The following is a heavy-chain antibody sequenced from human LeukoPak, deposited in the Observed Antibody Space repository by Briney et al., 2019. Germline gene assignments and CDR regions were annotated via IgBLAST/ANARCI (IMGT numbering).Heavy chain of an antibody. V-gene: IGHV1-18*01. CDR3: ARVLMIVVVPYAFDI. CDR2: ISAYNGNT. CDR1: GYTFISYG. J-gene: IGHJ3*02. D-gene: IGHD3-22*01. Sequence: GASVKVSCKASGYTFISYGISWVRQAPGQGLEWVGWISAYNGNTNYAQKLQGRVTMTTDTSTSTAYMELRSLRSDDTAVYYCARVLMIVVVPYAFDIWGQGTMVTVSS.